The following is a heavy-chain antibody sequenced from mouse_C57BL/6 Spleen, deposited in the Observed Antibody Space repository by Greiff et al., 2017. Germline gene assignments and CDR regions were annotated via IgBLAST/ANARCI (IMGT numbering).Heavy chain of an antibody. CDR3: ARDLDYYGSPWYFDV. Sequence: QVQLQQSGAELVMPGASVKLSCKASGYTFTSYWMHWVKQRPGQGLEWIGEIDPSDSYTNYNQKFKGKSTLTVDKSSSTAYMQLSSLTSEDSAVYYCARDLDYYGSPWYFDVWGTGTTVTVSS. CDR2: IDPSDSYT. D-gene: IGHD1-1*01. J-gene: IGHJ1*03. CDR1: GYTFTSYW. V-gene: IGHV1-69*01.